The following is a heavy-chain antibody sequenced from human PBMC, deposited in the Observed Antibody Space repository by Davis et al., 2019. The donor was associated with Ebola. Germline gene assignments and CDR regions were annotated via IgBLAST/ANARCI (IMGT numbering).Heavy chain of an antibody. CDR1: GYTFTSYA. J-gene: IGHJ6*02. V-gene: IGHV1-45*02. D-gene: IGHD6-19*01. CDR2: ITPFNGNT. Sequence: SVKVSCKASGYTFTSYAMHWVRQAPGQALEWMGWITPFNGNTNYAQKFQDRVTITRDRSMSTAYMELSSLRSEDTAMYYCASDIAVAGTSYYYYGMDVWGQGTTVTVSS. CDR3: ASDIAVAGTSYYYYGMDV.